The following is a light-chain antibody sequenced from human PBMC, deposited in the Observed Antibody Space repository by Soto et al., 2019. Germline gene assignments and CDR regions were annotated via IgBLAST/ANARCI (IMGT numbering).Light chain of an antibody. J-gene: IGKJ5*01. V-gene: IGKV1-33*01. CDR3: QQYSHLIT. CDR2: DAS. Sequence: IPMTQSPSSLSASVGDRVTIPCQASQDISNYLNWYQQKLGKAPKLLIYDASNLETGVPSRLSGSGSGTDFTFTIRSLQPEDTATYYCQQYSHLITFGQGTRLEIK. CDR1: QDISNY.